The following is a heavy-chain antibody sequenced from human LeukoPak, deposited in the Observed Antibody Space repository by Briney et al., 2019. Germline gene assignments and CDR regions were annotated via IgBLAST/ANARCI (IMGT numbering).Heavy chain of an antibody. CDR2: IWYDGSNK. J-gene: IGHJ4*02. CDR3: AKDRYSGSYGRSYRGEYYFDY. V-gene: IGHV3-33*06. D-gene: IGHD1-26*01. Sequence: GRSLRLSCAASGFTFSSYGMHWVRQAPGKGLEWVAVIWYDGSNKYYADSVKGRFTISRDNSKNTLYLQMNSLRAEDTAVYYCAKDRYSGSYGRSYRGEYYFDYWGQGTLVTVSS. CDR1: GFTFSSYG.